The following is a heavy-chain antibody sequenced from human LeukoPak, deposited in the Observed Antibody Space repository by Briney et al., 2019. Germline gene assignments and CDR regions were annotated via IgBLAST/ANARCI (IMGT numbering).Heavy chain of an antibody. Sequence: SETLSLTCTVSGGSISSYYWSWIRQPPGKGLEWIGYIYYSGSTNYNPSLKSRVTISVDTSKNQFSLKLSSVTAADTAVYYCARGPPYCSSWSRAEYFQHWGQGTLVTVSS. CDR2: IYYSGST. D-gene: IGHD6-13*01. CDR1: GGSISSYY. CDR3: ARGPPYCSSWSRAEYFQH. J-gene: IGHJ1*01. V-gene: IGHV4-59*01.